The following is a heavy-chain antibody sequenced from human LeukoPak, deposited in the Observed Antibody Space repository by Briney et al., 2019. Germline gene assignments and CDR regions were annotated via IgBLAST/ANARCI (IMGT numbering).Heavy chain of an antibody. V-gene: IGHV3-74*01. CDR1: GFTFNTHW. Sequence: GGSQRLSCAASGFTFNTHWMRWVRQAPGKGLVWVSGINSDGSSTSYADSVKGRFTISRDNAKNTLFLQMNSLRAEDTAVYYCARVXYSYGLLDYWGQGTLVTVSS. CDR3: ARVXYSYGLLDY. D-gene: IGHD2-15*01. CDR2: INSDGSST. J-gene: IGHJ4*02.